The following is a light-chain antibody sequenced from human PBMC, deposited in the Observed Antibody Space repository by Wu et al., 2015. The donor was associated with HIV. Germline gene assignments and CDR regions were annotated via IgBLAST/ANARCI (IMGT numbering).Light chain of an antibody. CDR3: QQRDYWPLI. V-gene: IGKV3-15*01. CDR2: GAS. Sequence: VMTQSPVTLSVSPGERATLSCRASQSVNINLAWYQQKPGQAPRLLIYGASTRAAGIPARFSASGSGTEFTLTISSLQSEDFAVYYCQQRDYWPLIFGQGTRLEIK. CDR1: QSVNIN. J-gene: IGKJ5*01.